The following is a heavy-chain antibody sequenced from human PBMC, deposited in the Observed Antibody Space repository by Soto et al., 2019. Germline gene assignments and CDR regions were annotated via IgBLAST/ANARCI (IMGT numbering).Heavy chain of an antibody. D-gene: IGHD1-1*01. CDR1: GYMFTKSA. CDR2: ISGDSVNT. Sequence: QVHLVQSGAEVKKPGASVKVSCKASGYMFTKSAMHWVRQAPGQRLEWMGWISGDSVNTKYSTKLQDRVTITRDTSASTAYMELSSLRSEDTALYYCARDGVAAGNINFDYWGQGTLVTVSS. CDR3: ARDGVAAGNINFDY. J-gene: IGHJ4*01. V-gene: IGHV1-3*01.